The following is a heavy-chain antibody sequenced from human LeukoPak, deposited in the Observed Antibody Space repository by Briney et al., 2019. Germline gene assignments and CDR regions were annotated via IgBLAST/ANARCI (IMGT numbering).Heavy chain of an antibody. D-gene: IGHD4-17*01. CDR2: IYYSGST. V-gene: IGHV4-39*01. CDR1: GGSISSSSYY. Sequence: PSETLSLTCTVSGGSISSSSYYWGWIRQPPGRGLEWIGSIYYSGSTYYNPSLKSRVTISVDTSKNQFSLKLSSVTAADTAVYYCARQTTVTTRVGYYYYYGMDVWGQGTTVTVSS. J-gene: IGHJ6*02. CDR3: ARQTTVTTRVGYYYYYGMDV.